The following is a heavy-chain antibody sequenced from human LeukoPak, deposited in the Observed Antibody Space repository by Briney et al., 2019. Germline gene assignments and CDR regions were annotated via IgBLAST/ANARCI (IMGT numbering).Heavy chain of an antibody. J-gene: IGHJ4*02. Sequence: GASVKVSCKASGYTFTSYGISWVRQAPGQGLEWMGWISAYNGNTNYAQKLQGRVTMTTDTSTSTAYMELRSLRSDDTAVYYCARDQGGWYNWNDKDYWGQGTLVTVSS. CDR1: GYTFTSYG. CDR3: ARDQGGWYNWNDKDY. V-gene: IGHV1-18*01. CDR2: ISAYNGNT. D-gene: IGHD1-1*01.